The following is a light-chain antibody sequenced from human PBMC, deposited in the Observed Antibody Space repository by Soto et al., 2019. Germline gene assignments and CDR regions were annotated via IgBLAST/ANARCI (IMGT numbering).Light chain of an antibody. Sequence: ERVMTQSPATLSVSPGERVTLSCRASESVTSYFAWYQQKPGQAPRLLIYGASTRATGIPVRFSGSGSGTEFTLTISSLQSEDFAAYYCQHYFYCPGTFGHGTKLEIK. J-gene: IGKJ2*02. V-gene: IGKV3-15*01. CDR2: GAS. CDR1: ESVTSY. CDR3: QHYFYCPGT.